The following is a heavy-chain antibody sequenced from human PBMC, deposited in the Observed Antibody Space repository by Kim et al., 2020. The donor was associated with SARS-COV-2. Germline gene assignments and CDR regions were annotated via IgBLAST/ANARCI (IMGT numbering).Heavy chain of an antibody. J-gene: IGHJ4*02. V-gene: IGHV3-15*01. Sequence: GGSLRLSCAASGFTFKSAGMSWVRQAPGKGLEWIGRIKSKTDGGTTDYAAPVKGRFSMSRDDSKNTVYLQMNSLKTEDIGVYYCTTWVGGNVFGWGQGTLVTVSS. D-gene: IGHD2-15*01. CDR2: IKSKTDGGTT. CDR3: TTWVGGNVFG. CDR1: GFTFKSAG.